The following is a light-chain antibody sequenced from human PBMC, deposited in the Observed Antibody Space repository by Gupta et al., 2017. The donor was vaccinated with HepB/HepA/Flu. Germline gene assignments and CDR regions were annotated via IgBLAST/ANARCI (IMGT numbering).Light chain of an antibody. CDR3: CSYAGYDTYV. J-gene: IGLJ1*01. CDR1: SSDVGDYDY. CDR2: NVS. Sequence: QSALPQPRSVSGSPGQSVTISCTGTSSDVGDYDYVSWYQQRPGKAPKLIIYNVSQRPSGVPDRFSGSKSGNTASLTISGLQAEDEADYYCCSYAGYDTYVFGTGTKVTVL. V-gene: IGLV2-11*01.